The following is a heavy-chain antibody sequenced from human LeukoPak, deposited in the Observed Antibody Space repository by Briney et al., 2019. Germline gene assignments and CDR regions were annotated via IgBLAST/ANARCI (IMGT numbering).Heavy chain of an antibody. CDR1: GFTFSDYN. CDR2: ISRSGSTK. CDR3: ARGRVGGATGYFDY. Sequence: GGSLRLSCAASGFTFSDYNMRWIRQAPGKGLEWVSSISRSGSTKYYADSVKGRFTISRDNAKNSLFLQMNSLRSEDTAVYYCARGRVGGATGYFDYWGQGTLVTVSS. J-gene: IGHJ4*02. V-gene: IGHV3-11*01. D-gene: IGHD1-26*01.